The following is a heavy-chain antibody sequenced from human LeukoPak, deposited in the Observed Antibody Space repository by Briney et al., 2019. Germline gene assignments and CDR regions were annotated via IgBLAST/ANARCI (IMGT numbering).Heavy chain of an antibody. D-gene: IGHD5-12*01. CDR3: ARGGYDFFPFDY. CDR2: IYYSGST. Sequence: SETLSLTCTVSGGSISSYYWSWIRQPPGKGLEWIGYIYYSGSTNYNPSLRSRVTISVDTSKNQFSLKLSSVTAADTAVYYCARGGYDFFPFDYWGQGTLVTVSS. V-gene: IGHV4-59*08. J-gene: IGHJ4*02. CDR1: GGSISSYY.